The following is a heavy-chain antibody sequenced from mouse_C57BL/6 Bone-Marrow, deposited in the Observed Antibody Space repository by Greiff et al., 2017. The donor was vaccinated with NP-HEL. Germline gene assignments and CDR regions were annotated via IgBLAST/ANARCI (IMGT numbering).Heavy chain of an antibody. CDR3: ARFVRLRDY. CDR2: IYPGDGDT. CDR1: GYAFSSSW. D-gene: IGHD2-2*01. J-gene: IGHJ2*01. Sequence: VQLQQSGPELVKPGASVKISCKASGYAFSSSWMNWVKQRPGKGLEWIGRIYPGDGDTNYNGKFKGKATLTADKSSSTAYMQLSSLTSEDSAVYFCARFVRLRDYWGQGTTLTVSS. V-gene: IGHV1-82*01.